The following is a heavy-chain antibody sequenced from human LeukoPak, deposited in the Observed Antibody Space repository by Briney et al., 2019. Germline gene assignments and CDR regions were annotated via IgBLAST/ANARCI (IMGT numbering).Heavy chain of an antibody. Sequence: GASVKVSCKASGYTFASYDINWVRQATGQGLEWMGWMNPNSGNTGYAQKFQGRVTMTRNTSISTAYMELSSLRSEDTAVYYCARGGSYSYYDSCGYLDYWGQGTLVTVSS. V-gene: IGHV1-8*01. J-gene: IGHJ4*02. D-gene: IGHD3-22*01. CDR1: GYTFASYD. CDR2: MNPNSGNT. CDR3: ARGGSYSYYDSCGYLDY.